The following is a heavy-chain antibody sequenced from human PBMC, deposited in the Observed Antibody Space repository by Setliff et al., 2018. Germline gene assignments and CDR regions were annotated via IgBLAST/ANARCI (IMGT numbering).Heavy chain of an antibody. Sequence: PSETLSLTCAVYGGSFSGYYWSWIRQPPGKGLEWIGEINHSGSTNYNPSLKSRVTISVDTSKNQFSLKLTSVTAADTAVYYCASPSPRMRVAGGQWEYWGQGILVTVSS. V-gene: IGHV4-34*01. J-gene: IGHJ4*02. D-gene: IGHD6-19*01. CDR2: INHSGST. CDR3: ASPSPRMRVAGGQWEY. CDR1: GGSFSGYY.